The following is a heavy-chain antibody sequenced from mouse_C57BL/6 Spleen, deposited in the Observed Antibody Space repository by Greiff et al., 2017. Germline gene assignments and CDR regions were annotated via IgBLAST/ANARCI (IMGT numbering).Heavy chain of an antibody. V-gene: IGHV3-6*01. CDR1: GYSITSGYY. CDR2: ISYDGSN. D-gene: IGHD1-1*01. J-gene: IGHJ2*01. Sequence: VQLKESGPGLVKPSQSLSLTCSVTGYSITSGYYWNWIRQFPGNKLEWMGYISYDGSNNYNPSLKNRISITRDTSKNQFFLKLNSVTTEDTATYYCAREDYGSLYYFDDWGQGTTLTVSS. CDR3: AREDYGSLYYFDD.